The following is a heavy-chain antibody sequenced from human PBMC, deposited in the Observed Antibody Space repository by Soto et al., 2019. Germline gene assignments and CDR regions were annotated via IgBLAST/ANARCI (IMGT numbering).Heavy chain of an antibody. J-gene: IGHJ4*02. V-gene: IGHV4-30-2*01. Sequence: PSETLSLTCAVSGGSISSGGYSWSWIRQPPGKGLEWIGYIYHSGSTYYNPSLKSRVTISVDRSKNQFSLKLSSVTAADTAVYYCARAPYGDYESRYYFDYWGQGTLVTVSS. D-gene: IGHD4-17*01. CDR1: GGSISSGGYS. CDR2: IYHSGST. CDR3: ARAPYGDYESRYYFDY.